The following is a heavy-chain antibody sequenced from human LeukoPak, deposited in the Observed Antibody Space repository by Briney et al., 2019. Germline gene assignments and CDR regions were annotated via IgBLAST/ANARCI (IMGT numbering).Heavy chain of an antibody. CDR2: ISGHNANT. V-gene: IGHV1-18*01. CDR1: GYTFNIYG. CDR3: ARGGYGNYFDY. J-gene: IGHJ4*02. Sequence: GASVKVSCKASGYTFNIYGICWVRQAPGQGLNWMGWISGHNANTYYAQNLQGRVTMTTDTSTTTVYMELRSLTSDDTAVYYCARGGYGNYFDYWGQGTLVTVSS. D-gene: IGHD5-12*01.